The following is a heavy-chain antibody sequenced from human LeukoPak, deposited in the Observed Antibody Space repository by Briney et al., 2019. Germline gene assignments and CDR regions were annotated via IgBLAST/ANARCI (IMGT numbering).Heavy chain of an antibody. V-gene: IGHV3-23*01. CDR2: IASDGFMA. J-gene: IGHJ5*02. Sequence: GSLRLSCAASGFTFTSYPMNWVRQAPGKGVEGVATIASDGFMAYYADSLKGRFVISRDNSQQTIYLQMNSLRADDTAVYYCAKDLFLFFGDTRGQGTLVTVSS. D-gene: IGHD3/OR15-3a*01. CDR1: GFTFTSYP. CDR3: AKDLFLFFGDT.